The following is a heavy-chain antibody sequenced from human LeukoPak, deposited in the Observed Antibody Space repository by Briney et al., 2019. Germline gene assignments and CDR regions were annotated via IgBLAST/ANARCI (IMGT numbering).Heavy chain of an antibody. V-gene: IGHV3-33*06. J-gene: IGHJ3*02. D-gene: IGHD5-18*01. CDR1: GFTFSSYG. CDR2: IWYDGSNK. Sequence: PGRSLRLSCAASGFTFSSYGMHWVRQAPGKGLEWVAVIWYDGSNKYYADSVKGRFTISRDNSKNTLYLQMNSLRAEDTAVYYCAKGRIQLWPYDAFDIWGQGTMVTVSS. CDR3: AKGRIQLWPYDAFDI.